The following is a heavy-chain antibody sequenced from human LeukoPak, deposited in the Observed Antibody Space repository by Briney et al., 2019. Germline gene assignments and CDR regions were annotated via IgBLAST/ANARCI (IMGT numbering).Heavy chain of an antibody. CDR2: INPNSGGT. Sequence: ASVKVSCKASGYTFTGYYMHWVRQAPGQGLEWMGWINPNSGGTNYAQKFQGRVTMTRDTSISTAYMELSRLRSDDTAVYYCARDWLQKHILTGYRLKRFDPWGQGTLVTVSS. CDR1: GYTFTGYY. J-gene: IGHJ5*02. V-gene: IGHV1-2*02. CDR3: ARDWLQKHILTGYRLKRFDP. D-gene: IGHD3-9*01.